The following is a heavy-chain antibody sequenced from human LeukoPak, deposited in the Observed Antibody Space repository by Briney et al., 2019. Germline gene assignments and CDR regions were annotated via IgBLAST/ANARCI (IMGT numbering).Heavy chain of an antibody. CDR2: ISAYNGNT. CDR3: ARDRSGWYQGLEPNDY. CDR1: GYTFTSYG. J-gene: IGHJ4*02. V-gene: IGHV1-18*01. D-gene: IGHD6-19*01. Sequence: GAPVKVSCKASGYTFTSYGISWVRQAPGQGLEWMGWISAYNGNTNYAQKLQGRVTMTTDTSTSTAYMELRSLRSDDTAVYYCARDRSGWYQGLEPNDYWGQGTLVTVSS.